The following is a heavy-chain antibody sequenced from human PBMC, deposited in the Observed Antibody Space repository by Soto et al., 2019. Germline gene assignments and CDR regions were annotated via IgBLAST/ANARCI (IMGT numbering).Heavy chain of an antibody. CDR3: AKDLGGSYQYYYYYYGMDV. J-gene: IGHJ6*02. CDR2: IYTGGTT. Sequence: GGSLRLSCAASGFTFSSYGMSWVRQAPGKGLEWVSVIYTGGTTYYADSVKGRFTISRDNSKNTLYLQMNSLRAEDTAVYYCAKDLGGSYQYYYYYYGMDVWGQGTTVTVSS. CDR1: GFTFSSYG. D-gene: IGHD1-26*01. V-gene: IGHV3-66*02.